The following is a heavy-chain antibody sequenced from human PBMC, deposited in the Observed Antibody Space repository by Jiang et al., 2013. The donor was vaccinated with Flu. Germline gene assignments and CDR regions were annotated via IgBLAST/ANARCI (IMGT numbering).Heavy chain of an antibody. CDR1: RGSISSHY. CDR2: IHNMGTT. J-gene: IGHJ6*02. CDR3: ARSYCGGDCYSMFGYSYYGMDV. D-gene: IGHD2-21*02. Sequence: SLTCTVSRGSISSHYWSWIRQPPGKGLEWIGYIHNMGTTNYNPSLKSRVTISIDTSTNQFSLKLISVTAPDTAVYYCARSYCGGDCYSMFGYSYYGMDVWGQGTTVTVSS. V-gene: IGHV4-59*08.